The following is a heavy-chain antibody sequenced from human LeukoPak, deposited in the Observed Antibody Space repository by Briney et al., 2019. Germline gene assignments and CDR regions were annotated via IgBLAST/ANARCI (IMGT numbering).Heavy chain of an antibody. CDR2: INSDSGFT. CDR1: GYTFSGYY. CDR3: ARNFDMKGFDP. V-gene: IGHV1-2*02. D-gene: IGHD3-9*01. J-gene: IGHJ5*02. Sequence: ASVKVSCNTSGYTFSGYYMHWVRQAPGQGLEWMGWINSDSGFTKYAQKFQGRVTMTRDTSITTVYMDLTRLTSDDTAVYYCARNFDMKGFDPWGQGTLVTVSS.